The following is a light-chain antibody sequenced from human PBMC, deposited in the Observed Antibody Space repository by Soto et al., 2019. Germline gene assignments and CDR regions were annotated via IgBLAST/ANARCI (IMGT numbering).Light chain of an antibody. Sequence: EIVLTQSPATLSWSPGDRATLSCRASQSIGIYLAWYQQTPGQSPRLLIYEASNRATGVPAKFSGTGSGTDFTLTISSLESEDFGIYYCQQRSTWPLTFGGGTRVEI. V-gene: IGKV3-11*01. CDR2: EAS. J-gene: IGKJ4*01. CDR3: QQRSTWPLT. CDR1: QSIGIY.